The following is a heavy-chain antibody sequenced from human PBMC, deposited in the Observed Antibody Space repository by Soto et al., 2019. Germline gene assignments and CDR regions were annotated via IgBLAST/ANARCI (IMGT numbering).Heavy chain of an antibody. V-gene: IGHV4-34*01. J-gene: IGHJ4*02. CDR1: GGSFSGYY. CDR3: ARHKITGLFDY. Sequence: QVQLQQWGAGLLKPSETLSLTCAVYGGSFSGYYWTWIRQPPGTGLEWIGEINHSGSTNYNPSLTSRVTISVETYKNPFSLKLTSVTAADTAVYCCARHKITGLFDYWGQGTLVTVSS. D-gene: IGHD2-8*02. CDR2: INHSGST.